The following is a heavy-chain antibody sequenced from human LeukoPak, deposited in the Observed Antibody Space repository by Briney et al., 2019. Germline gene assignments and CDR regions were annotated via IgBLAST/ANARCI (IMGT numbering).Heavy chain of an antibody. V-gene: IGHV3-23*01. CDR1: GFTFNRLH. Sequence: GGSLRLSCAASGFTFNRLHMSWVRQAPGKGLEWVSSIDDSGTSTYYADFVKGRFTISRDNSQNTLFLQMNSLRAEDTAVYFCGKDFDEFEAADRFDPRGQGILVTVSS. J-gene: IGHJ5*02. CDR3: GKDFDEFEAADRFDP. D-gene: IGHD6-25*01. CDR2: IDDSGTST.